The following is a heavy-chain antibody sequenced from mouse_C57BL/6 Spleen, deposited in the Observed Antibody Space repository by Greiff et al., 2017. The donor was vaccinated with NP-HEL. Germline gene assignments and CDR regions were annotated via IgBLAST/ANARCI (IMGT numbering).Heavy chain of an antibody. CDR2: IRSKSNNYAT. J-gene: IGHJ3*01. CDR1: GFSFNTYA. Sequence: EVQGVESGGGLVQPKGSLKLSCAASGFSFNTYAMNWVRQAPGKGLEWVARIRSKSNNYATYYADSVKDRFTISRDDSESMLYLQMNNLKTEDTAMYYCVRQGSNYAWFAYWGQGTLVTVSA. V-gene: IGHV10-1*01. CDR3: VRQGSNYAWFAY. D-gene: IGHD2-5*01.